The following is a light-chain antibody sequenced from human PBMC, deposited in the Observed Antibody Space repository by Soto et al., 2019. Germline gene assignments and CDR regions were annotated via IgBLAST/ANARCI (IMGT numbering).Light chain of an antibody. CDR1: HDIGHE. J-gene: IGKJ1*01. V-gene: IGKV1-6*01. CDR3: LQDNNPPRT. CDR2: AAS. Sequence: IQMTQSPSSLSASVGDRVIITCQASHDIGHELGWYQQKPGHAPKLLIFAASTLYSGVPPRFSGSGSGTLFTLTNRSQDPKDLATLLWLQDNNPPRTFGKGTTVEI.